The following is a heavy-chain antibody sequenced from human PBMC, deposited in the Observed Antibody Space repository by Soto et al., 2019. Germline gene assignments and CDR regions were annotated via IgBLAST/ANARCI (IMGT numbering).Heavy chain of an antibody. V-gene: IGHV3-11*01. Sequence: QVQLVESGGGLVKPGGSLRLSCAASGFTFSDYSMNWIRQAPGKGLEWISYISSTGNTMYYADSVKGRFTISRDTANNSLHLKMSSLRADDTAVYYCARGSIGFLKGGWFDPWGQGTLVTVSS. CDR1: GFTFSDYS. CDR2: ISSTGNTM. D-gene: IGHD6-25*01. J-gene: IGHJ5*02. CDR3: ARGSIGFLKGGWFDP.